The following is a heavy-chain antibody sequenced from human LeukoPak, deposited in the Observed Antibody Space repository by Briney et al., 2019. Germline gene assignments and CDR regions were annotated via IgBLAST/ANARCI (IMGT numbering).Heavy chain of an antibody. V-gene: IGHV4-34*01. CDR2: INHSGST. J-gene: IGHJ4*02. CDR1: GGSFSGYY. CDR3: ARPSRYYDFWSGLFDY. D-gene: IGHD3-3*01. Sequence: SETLSLTCAVYGGSFSGYYWSWIRQPPGEGLEWIGEINHSGSTNYNPSLKGRVTISVDTSKNQFSLKLSSVTAADTAVYYCARPSRYYDFWSGLFDYWGQGTLVTVSS.